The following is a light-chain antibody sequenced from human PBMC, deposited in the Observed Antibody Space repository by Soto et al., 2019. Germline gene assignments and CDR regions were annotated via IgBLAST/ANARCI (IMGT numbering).Light chain of an antibody. CDR3: HQSYTFPWT. Sequence: DIQVTQSPSSVSASVGDRVTITCRASQGINTWLTWYQQKPGKAPKLLISAASNLQSGVPSRFSGSGSGTDFTLTISSLQPEDFATYYCHQSYTFPWTFGQGTKVEMK. J-gene: IGKJ1*01. CDR1: QGINTW. V-gene: IGKV1D-12*01. CDR2: AAS.